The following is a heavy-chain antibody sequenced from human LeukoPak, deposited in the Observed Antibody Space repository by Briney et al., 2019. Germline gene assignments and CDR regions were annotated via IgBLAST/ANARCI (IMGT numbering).Heavy chain of an antibody. CDR2: INTNTGNP. Sequence: GASVKVSCKASGYTFTSYAMNWVRQAPGQGLEWMGWINTNTGNPTYAQGFTGRFVLSLDTSVSTAYLQISSLKAEDTAVYYCARVRYYDILTGYLHTGDYYGMDIWGQGTTVTVSS. D-gene: IGHD3-9*01. V-gene: IGHV7-4-1*02. CDR3: ARVRYYDILTGYLHTGDYYGMDI. J-gene: IGHJ6*02. CDR1: GYTFTSYA.